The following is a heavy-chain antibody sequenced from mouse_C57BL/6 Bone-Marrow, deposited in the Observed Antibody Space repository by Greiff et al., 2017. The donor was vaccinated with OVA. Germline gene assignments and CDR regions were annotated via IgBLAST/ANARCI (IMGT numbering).Heavy chain of an antibody. V-gene: IGHV1-80*01. J-gene: IGHJ3*01. Sequence: QVHVKQSGAELVKPGASVKISCKASGYAFSSYWMNWVKQRPGKGLEWIGQIYPGDGDTNYNGKFKGKATLTADKSSRTAYMQLSSLTSEDSAVYFCAREEGYYYGSSRFAYWGQGTLVTVSA. CDR3: AREEGYYYGSSRFAY. CDR2: IYPGDGDT. D-gene: IGHD1-1*01. CDR1: GYAFSSYW.